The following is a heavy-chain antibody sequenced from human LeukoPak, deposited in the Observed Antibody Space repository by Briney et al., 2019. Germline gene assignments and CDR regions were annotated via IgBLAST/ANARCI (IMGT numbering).Heavy chain of an antibody. CDR2: INSAGST. Sequence: GGSLRLSCAASGFTFSSYAMHWVRQAPGKGLEWVSAINSAGSTYYGDSVRGRFTISRDNSKNVLHLQMNSLRAEDTALYYCAKDQNTVATAPFDYWGLGTLVTVSS. CDR1: GFTFSSYA. CDR3: AKDQNTVATAPFDY. V-gene: IGHV3-23*01. D-gene: IGHD4-17*01. J-gene: IGHJ4*02.